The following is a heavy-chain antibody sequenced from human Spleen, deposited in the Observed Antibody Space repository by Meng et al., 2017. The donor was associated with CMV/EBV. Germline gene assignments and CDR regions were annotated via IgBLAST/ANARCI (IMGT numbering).Heavy chain of an antibody. Sequence: SVKVSCKASGGTFSSYAISWVRQAPGQGLEWMGGIIPIFGTANYAQKFQGRVTITTDESTSTAYMELSSLRSEDTAVYYCVRGFPYDSSGYYGGAYWGQGTLVTVSS. CDR1: GGTFSSYA. CDR2: IIPIFGTA. CDR3: VRGFPYDSSGYYGGAY. J-gene: IGHJ4*02. V-gene: IGHV1-69*05. D-gene: IGHD3-22*01.